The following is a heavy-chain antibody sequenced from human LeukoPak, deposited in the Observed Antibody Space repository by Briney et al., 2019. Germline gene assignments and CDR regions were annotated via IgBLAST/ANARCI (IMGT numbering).Heavy chain of an antibody. V-gene: IGHV3-23*01. Sequence: PGGSLRLSCAASGFTFSDYALGWVRQAPGRGLEWVATLSGSGAGTYYSDSVQGRFTISRDNSKRTLFLQMNSLRAEDTAVYYCARERYSSSWSNDAFDIWGQGTMVTVSS. CDR3: ARERYSSSWSNDAFDI. CDR1: GFTFSDYA. CDR2: LSGSGAGT. D-gene: IGHD6-13*01. J-gene: IGHJ3*02.